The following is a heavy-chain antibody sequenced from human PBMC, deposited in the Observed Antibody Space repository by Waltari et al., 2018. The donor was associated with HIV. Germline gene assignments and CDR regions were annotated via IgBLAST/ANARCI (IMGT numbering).Heavy chain of an antibody. Sequence: QVQLQQWGAGLLKPSETLSLTCAVYGGSFSGYYWSWIRQPPGKGLEWIGEINHSGSTNYNPSLKSRVTISVDTSKNQFSLKLSSVTAADTAVYYCARANCSGGSCYDGMDVWGQGTTVTVSS. V-gene: IGHV4-34*01. J-gene: IGHJ6*02. CDR1: GGSFSGYY. D-gene: IGHD2-15*01. CDR2: INHSGST. CDR3: ARANCSGGSCYDGMDV.